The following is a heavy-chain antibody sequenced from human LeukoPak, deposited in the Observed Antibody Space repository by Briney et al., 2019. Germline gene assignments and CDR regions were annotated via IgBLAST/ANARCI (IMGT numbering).Heavy chain of an antibody. CDR1: GFMFTTYA. V-gene: IGHV3-23*01. J-gene: IGHJ4*02. D-gene: IGHD6-19*01. Sequence: PGGFLRLSCAASGFMFTTYAMSWVRQAPGKGLEWVSAIGGDGGRTYYADSVKGRFTISRDNSKDTVFLQMNSLRAEDTAVYFCAKASRQGAVASPLDYWGQGTLVTVSS. CDR3: AKASRQGAVASPLDY. CDR2: IGGDGGRT.